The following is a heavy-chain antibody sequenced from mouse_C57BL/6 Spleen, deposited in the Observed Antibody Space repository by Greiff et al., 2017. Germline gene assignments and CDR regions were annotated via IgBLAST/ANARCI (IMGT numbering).Heavy chain of an antibody. CDR3: AGRIYDGYYDYAMDY. CDR1: GYTFTSYW. Sequence: VQLQQSGAELVKPGASVKMSCKASGYTFTSYWITWVKQRPGQGLEWIGDIYPGSGSTNYNEKFKSKATLTVDTSSSTAYMQLSSLTSEDSAVYYCAGRIYDGYYDYAMDYWGQGTSVTVSS. D-gene: IGHD2-3*01. J-gene: IGHJ4*01. V-gene: IGHV1-55*01. CDR2: IYPGSGST.